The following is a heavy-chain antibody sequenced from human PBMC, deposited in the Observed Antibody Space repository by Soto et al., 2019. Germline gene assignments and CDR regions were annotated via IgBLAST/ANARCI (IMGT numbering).Heavy chain of an antibody. Sequence: PSETLSLTCAASGGSVSSGDYSWSWIRQPPGKGLEWLGFISFNGNANYNPSLKSRVTISVDTSKNQFSLRLTSVTAADTAVYFCAMDQRRTLLISRRYFCSLDFWGQGTMVTVSS. CDR2: ISFNGNA. CDR3: AMDQRRTLLISRRYFCSLDF. CDR1: GGSVSSGDYS. V-gene: IGHV4-61*08. J-gene: IGHJ6*02. D-gene: IGHD2-21*01.